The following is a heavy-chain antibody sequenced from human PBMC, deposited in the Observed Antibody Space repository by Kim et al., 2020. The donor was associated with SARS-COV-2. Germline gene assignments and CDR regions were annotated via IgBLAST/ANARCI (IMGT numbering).Heavy chain of an antibody. Sequence: GGSLRLSCAASGFTLSTYAMHWVRQAPGMGLEWVAVMSYDGSNKHYADSVKGRFTISRDNSKYTAYLQMNSLRAEDTAVYYCARDRAPDIYYYGMDVWGQGTTVTVSS. J-gene: IGHJ6*02. D-gene: IGHD3-9*01. CDR1: GFTLSTYA. V-gene: IGHV3-30*04. CDR3: ARDRAPDIYYYGMDV. CDR2: MSYDGSNK.